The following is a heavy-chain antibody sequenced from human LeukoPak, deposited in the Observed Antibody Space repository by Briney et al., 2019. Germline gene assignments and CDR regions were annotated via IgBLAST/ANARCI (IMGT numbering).Heavy chain of an antibody. J-gene: IGHJ5*02. CDR1: GYTFTNYD. V-gene: IGHV1-8*01. D-gene: IGHD2-15*01. Sequence: GASVKVSCKASGYTFTNYDINWGRQAPGQRLEWVGYMKPNSGNTGYAQKFQGRVTMTTDTSTTTVYMELKSLRSDDTAVYYCARDWYCSGGSCHDCFDPWGQGTLVIVSS. CDR2: MKPNSGNT. CDR3: ARDWYCSGGSCHDCFDP.